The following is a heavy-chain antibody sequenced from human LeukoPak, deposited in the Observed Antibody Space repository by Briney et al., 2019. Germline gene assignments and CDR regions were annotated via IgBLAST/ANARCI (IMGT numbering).Heavy chain of an antibody. V-gene: IGHV4-34*01. J-gene: IGHJ4*02. CDR1: GGSFSGYY. Sequence: SETLSLTCAVYGGSFSGYYWSWIRQPPGKGLEWIGEINHSGSTNYNPSLKSRVTISVDTSKNQFSLKLSSVTAADTAVYYCARGRKFWGYCTGSVCYIENGYFDYWGQGTLVTVSS. CDR3: ARGRKFWGYCTGSVCYIENGYFDY. D-gene: IGHD2-8*02. CDR2: INHSGST.